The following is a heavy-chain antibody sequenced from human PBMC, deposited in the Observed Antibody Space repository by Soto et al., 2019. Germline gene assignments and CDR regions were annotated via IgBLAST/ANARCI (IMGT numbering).Heavy chain of an antibody. V-gene: IGHV1-46*01. CDR1: GYTFTSYY. Sequence: ASVKVSCKAFGYTFTSYYMHWLRQAPGQGLEWMGIINPSGGSTTYAQKFQGRVTMTRDTSTSTVYMELSSLRSEDTAVYYCATGGGTPFDYWGQGTLVTVSS. D-gene: IGHD2-15*01. CDR2: INPSGGST. J-gene: IGHJ4*02. CDR3: ATGGGTPFDY.